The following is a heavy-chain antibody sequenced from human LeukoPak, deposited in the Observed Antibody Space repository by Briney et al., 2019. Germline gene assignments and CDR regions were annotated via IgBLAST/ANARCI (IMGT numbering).Heavy chain of an antibody. J-gene: IGHJ5*02. Sequence: PGGSLRLSCAASGFTVSNNYMSWVRQAPGKGLEWVSVIYSVNRTSYADSVKGRFTISRDNAKNSLYLQMNSLRADDTAVYYCARLRSKYWFDPWGQGTLVTVSS. CDR2: IYSVNRT. CDR1: GFTVSNNY. D-gene: IGHD4-11*01. V-gene: IGHV3-66*04. CDR3: ARLRSKYWFDP.